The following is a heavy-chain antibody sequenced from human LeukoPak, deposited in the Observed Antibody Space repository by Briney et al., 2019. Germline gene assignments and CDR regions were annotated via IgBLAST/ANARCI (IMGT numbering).Heavy chain of an antibody. J-gene: IGHJ4*02. CDR1: GLTFSIFG. CDR2: ISPDGNRE. D-gene: IGHD1/OR15-1a*01. CDR3: AKINNVDDF. Sequence: GGSLRPSCAASGLTFSIFGIHWVRQAPGKGLEWVAAISPDGNREYYTESVKGRFTVSRDNSNNMIYLQINSLRGDDSAVYYCAKINNVDDFWGQGTLVTVSS. V-gene: IGHV3-30*18.